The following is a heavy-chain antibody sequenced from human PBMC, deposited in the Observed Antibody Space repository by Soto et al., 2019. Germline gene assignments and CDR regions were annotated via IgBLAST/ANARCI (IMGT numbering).Heavy chain of an antibody. CDR2: INHSGST. CDR3: ARAPTFERSRVEA. V-gene: IGHV4-34*01. Sequence: SETLSLTCAVYGGSFSGYYWSWIRQPPGKGLEWMGEINHSGSTNYNPSLKSRVTISVDTSKNQFSLKLSSVTAADTAVYYCARAPTFERSRVEAWGQGTLVTVSS. CDR1: GGSFSGYY. D-gene: IGHD1-1*01. J-gene: IGHJ5*02.